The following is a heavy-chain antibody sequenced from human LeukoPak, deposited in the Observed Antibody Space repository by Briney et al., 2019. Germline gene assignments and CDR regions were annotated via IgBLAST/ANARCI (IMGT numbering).Heavy chain of an antibody. D-gene: IGHD6-6*01. CDR1: GGSISSGGYS. CDR3: ARDTRSSSGQGLDY. Sequence: SQTLSLTCAVSGGSISSGGYSWSWIRQPPGKGLEWIGYIYYSGSTNYNPSLKSRVTISVDTSKNQFSLKLSSVTAADTAVYYCARDTRSSSGQGLDYWGQGTLVTVSS. V-gene: IGHV4-61*08. J-gene: IGHJ4*02. CDR2: IYYSGST.